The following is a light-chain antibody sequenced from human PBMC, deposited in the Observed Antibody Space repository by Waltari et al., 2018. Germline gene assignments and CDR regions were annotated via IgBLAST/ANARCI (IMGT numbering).Light chain of an antibody. CDR3: QQYNSYSSIT. V-gene: IGKV1-5*03. CDR1: QSISSW. CDR2: KAS. Sequence: DIQMTQSPSTLSASVGDRVNITCRASQSISSWLAWDQQKPGKAPKLLIYKASSLESGVPSRFSGSGSGTEFTLTISSLQPDDFATYYCQQYNSYSSITFGQGTRLEIK. J-gene: IGKJ5*01.